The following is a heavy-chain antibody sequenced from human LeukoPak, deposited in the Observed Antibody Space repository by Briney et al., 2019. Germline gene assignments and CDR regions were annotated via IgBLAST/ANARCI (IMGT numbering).Heavy chain of an antibody. CDR2: ISYDGRNK. J-gene: IGHJ4*02. CDR1: GFTFSSYD. D-gene: IGHD6-13*01. Sequence: GGSLRLSCAASGFTFSSYDMHWVRQAPGKGLEWVAVISYDGRNKYFADYVKGRFTISRDNSKNTLYLQMNSLRTEDTSVYYCARDWGTAAPGCFDYWGQGTLVTVSS. CDR3: ARDWGTAAPGCFDY. V-gene: IGHV3-30*04.